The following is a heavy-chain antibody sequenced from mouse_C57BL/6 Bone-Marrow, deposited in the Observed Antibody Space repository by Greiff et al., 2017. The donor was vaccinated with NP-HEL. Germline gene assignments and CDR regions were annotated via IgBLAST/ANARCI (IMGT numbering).Heavy chain of an antibody. Sequence: EVQLQQSGPGLVKPSQSLSLTCSVTGYSITSGYYWNWIRQFPGNKLEWLGYISYDGSNNYNPSLKNRISITRDTSKNQFFLKLNSVTTEDTATYYCARKDYDYDGYWYFDVWGTGTTVTVSS. D-gene: IGHD2-4*01. J-gene: IGHJ1*03. CDR1: GYSITSGYY. CDR3: ARKDYDYDGYWYFDV. CDR2: ISYDGSN. V-gene: IGHV3-6*01.